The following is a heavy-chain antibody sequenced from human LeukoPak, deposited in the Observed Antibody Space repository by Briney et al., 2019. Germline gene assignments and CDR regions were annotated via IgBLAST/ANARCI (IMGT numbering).Heavy chain of an antibody. CDR2: INPNSGGT. D-gene: IGHD6-13*01. J-gene: IGHJ3*02. CDR3: ARESGTDAFDI. Sequence: VASVKVSCKASGYTFTGYYMHWVRQAPGQGLEWMGWINPNSGGTNYAQKFQGRVTMTRDTTISTAYMELSRLRSDDTAVYYCARESGTDAFDIWGQGTMVTVSS. V-gene: IGHV1-2*02. CDR1: GYTFTGYY.